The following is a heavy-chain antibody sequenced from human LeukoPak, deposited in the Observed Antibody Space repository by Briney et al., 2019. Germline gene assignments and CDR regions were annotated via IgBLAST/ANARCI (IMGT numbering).Heavy chain of an antibody. Sequence: PSETLSLTCTVSGGSISSYYWSWIRQPPGKGLEWIGYIYHSGSTNYNPSLKSRVTISEDTSKNQFSLKLSSVTAADTAVYYCARGGYLRSRYYFDYWGQGTLVTVSS. J-gene: IGHJ4*02. CDR3: ARGGYLRSRYYFDY. D-gene: IGHD2-15*01. CDR2: IYHSGST. CDR1: GGSISSYY. V-gene: IGHV4-59*01.